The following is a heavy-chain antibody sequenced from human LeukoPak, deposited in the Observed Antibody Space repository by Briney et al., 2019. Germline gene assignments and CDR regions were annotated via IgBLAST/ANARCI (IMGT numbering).Heavy chain of an antibody. CDR2: ISSSSSYI. V-gene: IGHV3-21*01. CDR1: GFTFSSYS. Sequence: GGSLRLSCAASGFTFSSYSMNWVRQAPGKGLEWVSSISSSSSYIYYADSVKGRFTISRDNAKNSLYLQMNSLRAEDTAVYYCARLQWLVGRKYYFDYWGQGTLVTVSS. J-gene: IGHJ4*02. D-gene: IGHD6-19*01. CDR3: ARLQWLVGRKYYFDY.